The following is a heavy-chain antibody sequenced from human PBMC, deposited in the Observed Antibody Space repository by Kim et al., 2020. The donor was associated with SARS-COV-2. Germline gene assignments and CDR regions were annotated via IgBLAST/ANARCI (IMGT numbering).Heavy chain of an antibody. J-gene: IGHJ4*02. CDR1: GGSISSYY. Sequence: SETLSLTCTVSGGSISSYYWSWIRQPPGKGLEWIGYIYYSGSTNYNPSLKSRVTISVDTSKNQFSLKLSSVTAADTAVYYCARVYDNWKEGEYYFDYWGQGTLVTVSS. V-gene: IGHV4-59*13. D-gene: IGHD1-1*01. CDR3: ARVYDNWKEGEYYFDY. CDR2: IYYSGST.